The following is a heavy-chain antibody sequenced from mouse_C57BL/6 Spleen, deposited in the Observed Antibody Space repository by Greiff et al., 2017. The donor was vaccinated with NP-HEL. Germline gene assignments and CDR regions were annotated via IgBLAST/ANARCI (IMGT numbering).Heavy chain of an antibody. V-gene: IGHV1-64*01. Sequence: QVQLQQPGAELVKPGASVKLSCKASGYTFTSYWMHWVTQRPGQGLEWIGMIHPNSGSTNYNEKFKSKATLTVDKSSSTAYMQLSSLTSEDSAVYYCARYRITTVVALDYWGQGTTLTVSS. D-gene: IGHD1-1*01. CDR3: ARYRITTVVALDY. CDR1: GYTFTSYW. J-gene: IGHJ2*01. CDR2: IHPNSGST.